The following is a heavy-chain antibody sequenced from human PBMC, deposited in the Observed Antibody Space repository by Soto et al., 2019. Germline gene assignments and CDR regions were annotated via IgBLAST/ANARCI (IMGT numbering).Heavy chain of an antibody. CDR1: GGSISSSSYY. V-gene: IGHV4-39*01. J-gene: IGHJ5*02. CDR2: MYYSGST. D-gene: IGHD6-19*01. Sequence: SETLSLTCTVSGGSISSSSYYWGWIRQPPGKGLEWIGSMYYSGSTYYNPSLKSGVTISVDTSKNQFSLKLSSVTAADTAVYYCARQGRIAVAGKRDNWFDPWGQGTLVTVSS. CDR3: ARQGRIAVAGKRDNWFDP.